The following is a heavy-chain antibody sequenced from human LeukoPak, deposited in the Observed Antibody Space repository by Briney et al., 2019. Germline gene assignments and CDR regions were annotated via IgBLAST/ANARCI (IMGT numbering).Heavy chain of an antibody. Sequence: GGSLRLSCAASGFTFSNYAMSWVRQAPGKGLEWVSVIWYDGSNKYYADSVKGRFTISRDNSKNTLYLQMNSLRAEDTAVYYCARDIVGATNWFDPWGQGTLVTVSS. CDR3: ARDIVGATNWFDP. V-gene: IGHV3-33*08. CDR1: GFTFSNYA. CDR2: IWYDGSNK. D-gene: IGHD1-26*01. J-gene: IGHJ5*02.